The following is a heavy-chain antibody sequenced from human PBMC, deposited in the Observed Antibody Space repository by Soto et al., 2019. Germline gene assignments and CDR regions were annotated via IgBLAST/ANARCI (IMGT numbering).Heavy chain of an antibody. J-gene: IGHJ4*02. CDR2: ISGSGGST. D-gene: IGHD3-22*01. CDR1: GFTSSGYA. Sequence: VQLLESGGGLVQPGGSLRLSCAASGFTSSGYAMSWVRQAPGRGLEWVSAISGSGGSTYYADSVKGRFTISRDNSKDTLFLQMNSLRAEDTAVYYCAKDYYYDSSGYYYGASFDYWGQGTLVTVSS. V-gene: IGHV3-23*01. CDR3: AKDYYYDSSGYYYGASFDY.